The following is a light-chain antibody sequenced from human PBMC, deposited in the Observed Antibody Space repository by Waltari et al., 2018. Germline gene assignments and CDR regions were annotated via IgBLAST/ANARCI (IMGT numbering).Light chain of an antibody. CDR3: MQSIQIPLT. J-gene: IGKJ4*01. V-gene: IGKV2D-29*02. CDR1: QSLLHRSGQTH. Sequence: DIVLTQTPLSLSVTPGQPATISCRSSQSLLHRSGQTHLYWYLQRPGQCPQLLIYEASHRFSGVPLRFSGSGSRTDFALKISRVEAEDVGVYYCMQSIQIPLTFGGGTRVDIK. CDR2: EAS.